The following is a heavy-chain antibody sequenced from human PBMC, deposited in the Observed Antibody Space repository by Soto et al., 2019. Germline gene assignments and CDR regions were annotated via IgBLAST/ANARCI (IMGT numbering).Heavy chain of an antibody. CDR3: ANEGGYGSGWTGSDI. D-gene: IGHD6-19*01. J-gene: IGHJ3*02. CDR1: GFTFSSYA. V-gene: IGHV3-23*01. Sequence: EVQLLESGGGLVQPGGSLRLSCAASGFTFSSYAMSWVRQAPGKGLEWVSAISGSGVSTYYADSVKGRFTISRDNSKNTLYRQMRSLRAADTAVYYWANEGGYGSGWTGSDIWGQGTMVTVSS. CDR2: ISGSGVST.